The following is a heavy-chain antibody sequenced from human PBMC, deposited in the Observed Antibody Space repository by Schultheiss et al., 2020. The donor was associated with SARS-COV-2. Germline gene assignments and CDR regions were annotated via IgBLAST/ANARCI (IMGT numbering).Heavy chain of an antibody. D-gene: IGHD5-12*01. V-gene: IGHV1-8*02. CDR2: MNPNSGNT. J-gene: IGHJ4*02. CDR3: ARASGYDSLLFDY. Sequence: ASVKVSCKASGYTFISYGISWVRQATGQGLEWMGWMNPNSGNTGYAQKFQGRVTMTRNTSISTAYMELSSLRSEDTAVYYCARASGYDSLLFDYWGQGTLVTVSS. CDR1: GYTFISYG.